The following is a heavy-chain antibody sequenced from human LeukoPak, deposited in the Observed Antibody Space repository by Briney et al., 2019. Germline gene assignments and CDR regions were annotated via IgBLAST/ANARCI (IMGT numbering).Heavy chain of an antibody. CDR1: GYSFSDYY. V-gene: IGHV1-46*01. CDR2: INPSGGST. Sequence: ASVKVSCEASGYSFSDYYLHWVRLAPGQGLEWMGIINPSGGSTRNAQNFQGRVTMTRDTSTSTVYMELSSLRSEDTAVYYCARGGLSGNYLGYFDYWGQGTLVTVSS. CDR3: ARGGLSGNYLGYFDY. J-gene: IGHJ4*02. D-gene: IGHD1-26*01.